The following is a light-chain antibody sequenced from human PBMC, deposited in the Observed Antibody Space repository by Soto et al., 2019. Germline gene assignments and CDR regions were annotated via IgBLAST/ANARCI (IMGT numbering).Light chain of an antibody. CDR2: EDD. CDR1: SGSIASNY. CDR3: QSYDSSNPVV. V-gene: IGLV6-57*04. Sequence: NFMLTQPHSVSKSPGKTVTISCTRSSGSIASNYVQWYQQRPGSAPTTLIYEDDRRPSGVPDRFSGSIDRSSNSASLTISGLKTEDEADYYCQSYDSSNPVVFGGGTKLTV. J-gene: IGLJ2*01.